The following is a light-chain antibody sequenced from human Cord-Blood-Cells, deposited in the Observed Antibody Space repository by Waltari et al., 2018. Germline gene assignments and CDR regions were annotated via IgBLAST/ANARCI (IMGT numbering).Light chain of an antibody. CDR3: SSYTSSSTLV. CDR1: SSDVGGYNY. Sequence: QSALTQPASVSGSPVQSITISCTGTSSDVGGYNYVSWYQQHPGKAPKLMIDDVSNRPSGVSNRFSGSKSGNTASLTISGLQAEDEADYYCSSYTSSSTLVFGTGTKVTVL. V-gene: IGLV2-14*01. J-gene: IGLJ1*01. CDR2: DVS.